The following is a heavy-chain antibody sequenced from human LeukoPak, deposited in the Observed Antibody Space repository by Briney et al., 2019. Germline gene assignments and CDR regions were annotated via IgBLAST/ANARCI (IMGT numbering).Heavy chain of an antibody. CDR3: ANLGVCDSSGYPYCDAFDI. CDR1: GYTLTELS. V-gene: IGHV1-24*01. CDR2: FDPEDGET. J-gene: IGHJ3*02. D-gene: IGHD3-22*01. Sequence: ASVKVSCKVSGYTLTELSMHWVRQAPGKGLEWMGGFDPEDGETIYAQKFQGRVTMTEDTSTDTAYMELSSLRSEDTAVYYCANLGVCDSSGYPYCDAFDIWGQGTMVTVSS.